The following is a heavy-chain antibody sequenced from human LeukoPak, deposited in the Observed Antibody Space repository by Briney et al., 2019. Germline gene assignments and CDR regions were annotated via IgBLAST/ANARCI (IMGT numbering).Heavy chain of an antibody. Sequence: GGSLRLSCAASGFTFSSYAMSWVRQAPGKGLEWASAIRGSGGSTYYADSVKGRFTISRDNSKNTLYLQMNSLRAEETDVCYCAKGVGCSGGSCYYYYYMDVWGKGTTVTVSS. V-gene: IGHV3-23*01. J-gene: IGHJ6*03. CDR2: IRGSGGST. CDR1: GFTFSSYA. D-gene: IGHD2-15*01. CDR3: AKGVGCSGGSCYYYYYMDV.